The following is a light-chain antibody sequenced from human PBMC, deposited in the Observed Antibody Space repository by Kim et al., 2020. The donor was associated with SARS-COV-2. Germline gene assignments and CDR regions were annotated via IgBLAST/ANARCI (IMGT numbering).Light chain of an antibody. CDR2: CAS. V-gene: IGKV3-20*01. CDR1: QSLSSSC. J-gene: IGKJ5*01. CDR3: RQHSSLPPTT. Sequence: PGESATLSCRARQSLSSSCLSWWQQKAPRAPRRLIYCASNRTTGIPERLFSSGSSRTFSLTISSREPQDVPAYYWRQHSSLPPTTFGQGTQLKIK.